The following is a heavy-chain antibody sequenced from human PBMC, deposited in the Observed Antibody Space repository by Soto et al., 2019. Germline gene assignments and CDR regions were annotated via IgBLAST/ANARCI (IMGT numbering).Heavy chain of an antibody. V-gene: IGHV3-11*01. Sequence: PGGSLRLSCAASGFTFSDYYMSWIRQAPGKGLEWVSYISGGGGSTTQYVESVKGRFSISRDNAKTSLYLQMNSLRAEDTAVYYCARVHGYYDSRAFDFWGQGTRGNVAA. CDR3: ARVHGYYDSRAFDF. D-gene: IGHD3-22*01. CDR1: GFTFSDYY. CDR2: ISGGGGSTT. J-gene: IGHJ4*02.